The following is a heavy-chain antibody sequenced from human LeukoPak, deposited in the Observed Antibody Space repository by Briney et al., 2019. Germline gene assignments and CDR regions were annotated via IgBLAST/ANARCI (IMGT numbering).Heavy chain of an antibody. J-gene: IGHJ4*02. V-gene: IGHV3-49*04. CDR3: TRAGYDFWSGYYTGMVGYYFDY. Sequence: PGRSLRLSCTASGFTFGDYAMSWVRQAPGKGLEWVGFIRSKAYGGTTEYAASVKGRFTISRDDSKSIAYLQMNSLKTEDTAVYYCTRAGYDFWSGYYTGMVGYYFDYWGQGTLVTVSS. D-gene: IGHD3-3*01. CDR2: IRSKAYGGTT. CDR1: GFTFGDYA.